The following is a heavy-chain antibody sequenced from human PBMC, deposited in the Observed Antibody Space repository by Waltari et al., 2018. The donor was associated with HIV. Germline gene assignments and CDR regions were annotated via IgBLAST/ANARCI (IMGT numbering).Heavy chain of an antibody. CDR2: RPYEETDE. CDR3: TKVLQVPGIDPLLLDT. CDR1: GFTFVTFC. V-gene: IGHV3-30*02. D-gene: IGHD3-9*01. Sequence: VRLLSSGGGAIQSVGSLRVFSTTRGFTFVTFCLRRVRQDPGRRLVWLASRPYEETDESFLESVKTRLINSRDNSKNTLFLRMSGMTTYDTAFYCLTKVLQVPGIDPLLLDTWGQGTVVSAS. J-gene: IGHJ5*02.